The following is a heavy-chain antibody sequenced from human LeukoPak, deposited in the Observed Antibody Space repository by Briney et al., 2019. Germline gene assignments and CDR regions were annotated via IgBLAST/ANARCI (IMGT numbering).Heavy chain of an antibody. Sequence: GGSLRLSCAASGFTVSSNYMSWVRQAPGKGLEWVSVIYSGGSTYYADSVKGRFTISRDNSKNTLYLQMNSLRAEDTALYYCARVTVDHGGNVYYFDYWGQGTLVTVSS. D-gene: IGHD4-23*01. CDR1: GFTVSSNY. CDR2: IYSGGST. J-gene: IGHJ4*02. V-gene: IGHV3-53*01. CDR3: ARVTVDHGGNVYYFDY.